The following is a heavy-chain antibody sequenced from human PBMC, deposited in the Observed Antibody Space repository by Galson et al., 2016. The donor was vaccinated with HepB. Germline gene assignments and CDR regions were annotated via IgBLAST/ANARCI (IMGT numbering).Heavy chain of an antibody. CDR3: AGVPSGKRLDY. CDR2: IYSGGST. CDR1: GFSVSSNY. J-gene: IGHJ4*02. D-gene: IGHD4-23*01. V-gene: IGHV3-53*01. Sequence: SLRLSCAASGFSVSSNYMSWVRQAPGKGLQWVSVIYSGGSTYYADSVKGRFTISRDNSKNTLYLQMNSLKAEDTAVYYCAGVPSGKRLDYWGQGTLVTVSS.